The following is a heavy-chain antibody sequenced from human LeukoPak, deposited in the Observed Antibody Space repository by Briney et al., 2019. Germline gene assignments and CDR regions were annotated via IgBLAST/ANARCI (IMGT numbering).Heavy chain of an antibody. J-gene: IGHJ4*02. D-gene: IGHD5-18*01. Sequence: ASVKVSCKAAGYTFTGYYMHWVRQAPGQGLEWMGWINPNSGGTNYAQKLQGRVTMTTDTSTSTAYMELRSLRSDDTAVYYCARGGHGEDTAMGDYWGQGTLVTVSS. CDR2: INPNSGGT. V-gene: IGHV1-2*02. CDR3: ARGGHGEDTAMGDY. CDR1: GYTFTGYY.